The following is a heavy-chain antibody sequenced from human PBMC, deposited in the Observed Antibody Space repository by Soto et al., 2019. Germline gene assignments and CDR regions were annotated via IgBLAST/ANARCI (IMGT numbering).Heavy chain of an antibody. Sequence: PGGSLRLSCAASGFTFSSYGMHWVRQAPGKGLEWVAVISYDGSNKYYADSVKGRFTISRDNSKNTLYLQMNSLRAEDTAVYYCAKVLYDSSGYCPDYWGQGTLVTVSS. D-gene: IGHD3-22*01. V-gene: IGHV3-30*18. CDR3: AKVLYDSSGYCPDY. CDR2: ISYDGSNK. CDR1: GFTFSSYG. J-gene: IGHJ4*02.